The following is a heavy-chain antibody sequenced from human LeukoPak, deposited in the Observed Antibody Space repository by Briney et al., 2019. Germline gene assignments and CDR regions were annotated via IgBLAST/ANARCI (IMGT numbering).Heavy chain of an antibody. CDR1: GFTFSSYW. CDR3: VRDSLVGYGHRYFDC. J-gene: IGHJ4*02. Sequence: QPGGSLRLSCAASGFTFSSYWMHWVRQAPGKGLVWVSRINSDGSSTSYADSVKGRFTISRDNAKNTLYLQMNSLRVEDTAVYYCVRDSLVGYGHRYFDCWGQGTLVTVSS. CDR2: INSDGSST. V-gene: IGHV3-74*01. D-gene: IGHD5-18*01.